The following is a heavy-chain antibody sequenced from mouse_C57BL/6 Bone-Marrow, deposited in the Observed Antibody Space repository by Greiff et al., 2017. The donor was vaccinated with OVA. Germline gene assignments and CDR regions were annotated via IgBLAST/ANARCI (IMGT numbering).Heavy chain of an antibody. J-gene: IGHJ1*03. CDR3: ARNRGITTVVATRYFDV. V-gene: IGHV2-2*01. D-gene: IGHD1-1*01. CDR1: GFSLTSYG. CDR2: IWSGGST. Sequence: VKLVESGPGLVQPSQSLSITCTVSGFSLTSYGVHWVRQSPGKGLEWLGVIWSGGSTDYNAAFISRLSISKDNSKSQVFFKMNSLQADDTAIYYCARNRGITTVVATRYFDVWGTGTTVTVSS.